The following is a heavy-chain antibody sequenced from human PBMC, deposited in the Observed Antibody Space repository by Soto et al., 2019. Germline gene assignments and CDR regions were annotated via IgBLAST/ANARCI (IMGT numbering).Heavy chain of an antibody. V-gene: IGHV3-49*03. J-gene: IGHJ4*02. CDR2: IRNKASGGTA. Sequence: EVQLVESGGGSVQPGRSLRLSCITSGFTVGDYSMSWFRQAPGKGLEWVSFIRNKASGGTAEYAASVNGRFTVSRDDSKSITYLQMNSLKTEDTGMYYCTRDRIMTDYWGQGTLVTVSS. CDR3: TRDRIMTDY. CDR1: GFTVGDYS.